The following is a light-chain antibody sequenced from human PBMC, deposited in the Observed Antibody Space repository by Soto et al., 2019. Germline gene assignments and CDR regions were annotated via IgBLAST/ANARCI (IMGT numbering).Light chain of an antibody. Sequence: QSALTRPASVSGSPGQSITISCSGTRSDIGSYNYVAWYQQFPGKTPKILIYGVSNRPSGVSSRFSGSKSGNTASLTISGLQAEDEADYYCISYTGSSTSYVFGSGTKLTVL. V-gene: IGLV2-14*01. CDR3: ISYTGSSTSYV. CDR1: RSDIGSYNY. J-gene: IGLJ1*01. CDR2: GVS.